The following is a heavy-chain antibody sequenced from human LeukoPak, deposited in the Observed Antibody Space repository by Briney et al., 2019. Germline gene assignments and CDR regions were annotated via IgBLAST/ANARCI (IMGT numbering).Heavy chain of an antibody. CDR3: AKASGYSSGWPDY. CDR2: ISGSGGST. D-gene: IGHD6-19*01. J-gene: IGHJ4*02. V-gene: IGHV3-23*01. Sequence: PGGSLRLSCAAAGFTFSSYAMSWVRQAPGKGLEWVSAISGSGGSTYYADSVKGRFTISRDNSKNTLYLQMNSLRAEDTAVYYCAKASGYSSGWPDYWGQGTLVTVSS. CDR1: GFTFSSYA.